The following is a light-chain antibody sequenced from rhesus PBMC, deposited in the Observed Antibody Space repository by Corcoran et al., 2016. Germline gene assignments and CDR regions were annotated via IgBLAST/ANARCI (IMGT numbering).Light chain of an antibody. CDR3: QQRNSYPLT. Sequence: DIQLTQSPSSLSASVGDRVTITCRASQGISSYLAWYQQKSGKAPKLLIYDASNLQSGVPSRFSGSGSGTEFTLTIRSLQPEDFATYYCQQRNSYPLTFGGGTRVEIK. CDR2: DAS. CDR1: QGISSY. J-gene: IGKJ4*01. V-gene: IGKV1-38*01.